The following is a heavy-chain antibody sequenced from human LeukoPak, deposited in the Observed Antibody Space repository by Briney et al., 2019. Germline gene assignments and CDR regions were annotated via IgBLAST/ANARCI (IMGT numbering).Heavy chain of an antibody. CDR1: GFKFSSYS. D-gene: IGHD3-10*02. V-gene: IGHV3-21*01. Sequence: KPGRSLRLSCAASGFKFSSYSMKWVRQAPGKGLEWVSFISSSSSYIYYADSVKGRFTISRDNAKNSLYLQMNSLRAEDTAVYYCARGTMFPYYFDYWGQGSLVTVSS. CDR2: ISSSSSYI. CDR3: ARGTMFPYYFDY. J-gene: IGHJ4*02.